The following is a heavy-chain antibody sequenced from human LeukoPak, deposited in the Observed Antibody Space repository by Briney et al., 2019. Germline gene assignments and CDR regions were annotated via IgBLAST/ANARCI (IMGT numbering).Heavy chain of an antibody. CDR2: IYYSGST. D-gene: IGHD3-22*01. CDR1: GGSINSYY. CDR3: ARGTTKGYYYDTSGYYVK. V-gene: IGHV4-59*01. J-gene: IGHJ4*02. Sequence: SETLSLICTVSGGSINSYYWGWIRQPPGKRLEWIGYIYYSGSTNYNPSLKSRVTISLDTSKNQFSLNLRSVTAADTAVYYCARGTTKGYYYDTSGYYVKWGQGTLVTVSS.